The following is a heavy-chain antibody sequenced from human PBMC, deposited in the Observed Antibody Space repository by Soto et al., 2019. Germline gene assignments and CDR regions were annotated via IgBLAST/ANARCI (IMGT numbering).Heavy chain of an antibody. Sequence: ASVKVSCKASGYTFTGYYMHWVRQAPGQGLEWMGWINPNSGGTNYAQKFQGRVTMTRDTSISTAYMELSRLRSDGTAMYYCARRVWDIVVVPAGFDPWGQGTLVTVSA. J-gene: IGHJ5*02. V-gene: IGHV1-2*02. D-gene: IGHD2-2*01. CDR2: INPNSGGT. CDR3: ARRVWDIVVVPAGFDP. CDR1: GYTFTGYY.